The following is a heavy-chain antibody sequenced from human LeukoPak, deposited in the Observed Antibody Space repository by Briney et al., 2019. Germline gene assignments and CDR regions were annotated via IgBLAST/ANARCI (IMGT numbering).Heavy chain of an antibody. CDR1: GFTFSSYG. D-gene: IGHD4-11*01. V-gene: IGHV3-33*06. CDR2: IWYDGSNK. J-gene: IGHJ4*02. CDR3: AKDTVTTGFDY. Sequence: GRSLRLSCAASGFTFSSYGMHRVRQAPGKGLVWVAVIWYDGSNKYYADSVKGRFTISRDNSKNTLYLQMNSLRAEDTAVYYCAKDTVTTGFDYWGQGTLVTVSS.